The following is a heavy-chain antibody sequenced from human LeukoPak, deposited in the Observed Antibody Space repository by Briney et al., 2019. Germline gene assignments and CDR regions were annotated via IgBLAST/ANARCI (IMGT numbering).Heavy chain of an antibody. V-gene: IGHV3-30*18. CDR3: AKASTRGKIRYFDWLLDY. Sequence: PGGSLRLSCAASGFTFSNYGMHWVRQAPGKGLDWVAVISYDGSNKKYADSVKGRFTISRDNSKNTLCLQMNSLRAEDTAVYYCAKASTRGKIRYFDWLLDYWGQGTLVTVSS. CDR2: ISYDGSNK. J-gene: IGHJ4*02. CDR1: GFTFSNYG. D-gene: IGHD3-9*01.